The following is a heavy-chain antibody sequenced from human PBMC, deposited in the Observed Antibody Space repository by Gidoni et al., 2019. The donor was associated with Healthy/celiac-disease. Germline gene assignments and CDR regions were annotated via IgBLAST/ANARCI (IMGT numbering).Heavy chain of an antibody. Sequence: QVQLVASGGGVVQPGRSLRLSCAASGFTFSSYGMHWVRQAPGKGLEWVAVISYDGSNKYYADSVKGRFTISRDNSKNTLYLQMNSLRAEDTAVYYCALPQIFGVVINYWGQGTLVTVSS. V-gene: IGHV3-30*03. CDR2: ISYDGSNK. D-gene: IGHD3-3*01. J-gene: IGHJ4*02. CDR3: ALPQIFGVVINY. CDR1: GFTFSSYG.